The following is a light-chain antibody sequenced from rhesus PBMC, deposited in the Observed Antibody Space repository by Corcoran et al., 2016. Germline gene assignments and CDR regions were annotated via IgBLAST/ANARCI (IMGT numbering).Light chain of an antibody. V-gene: IGKV3-10*01. Sequence: QVVLTQSPATLSLSPGERATLSCRASQRISTYLAWYQQKPGQAPRLLIYNTFSRATGIPDGVSGSGSGTDFTLTISSLEREDVGVYHCYQHSSGYSFGQGTKVEIK. J-gene: IGKJ2*01. CDR1: QRISTY. CDR2: NTF. CDR3: YQHSSGYS.